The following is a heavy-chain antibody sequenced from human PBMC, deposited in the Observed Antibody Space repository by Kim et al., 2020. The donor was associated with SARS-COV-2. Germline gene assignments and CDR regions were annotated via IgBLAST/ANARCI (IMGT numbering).Heavy chain of an antibody. CDR2: IIPILGIA. CDR3: ASLSSYYDILTDY. CDR1: GGTFSSYA. J-gene: IGHJ4*02. D-gene: IGHD3-9*01. Sequence: SVKVSCKAYGGTFSSYAISWVRQAPGQGLEWMGRIIPILGIANYAQKFQGRVTITADKSTSTAYMELSSLRSEDTAVYYCASLSSYYDILTDYWGQGTLVTVSS. V-gene: IGHV1-69*04.